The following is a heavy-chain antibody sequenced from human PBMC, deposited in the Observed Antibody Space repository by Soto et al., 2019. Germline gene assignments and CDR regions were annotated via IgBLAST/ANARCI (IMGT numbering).Heavy chain of an antibody. CDR2: IWYDGSHT. J-gene: IGHJ6*02. Sequence: QVQLVESGGGVVQPGRSLRLSCAASGFIFKHHAMHWVRQAAGKWLEWVAQIWYDGSHTYYTEYVKGRFTISRDNLKDMVYLQMDSLRAEDTAVYYCARDGQLLAPYAMVVWGQGTTVTVSS. V-gene: IGHV3-33*01. CDR3: ARDGQLLAPYAMVV. CDR1: GFIFKHHA. D-gene: IGHD1-7*01.